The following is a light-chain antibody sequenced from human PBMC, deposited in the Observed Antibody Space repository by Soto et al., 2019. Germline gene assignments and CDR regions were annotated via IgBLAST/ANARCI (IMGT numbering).Light chain of an antibody. J-gene: IGLJ3*02. CDR3: TSYAGSSNWV. CDR1: GGDIGTYKY. V-gene: IGLV2-8*01. CDR2: EVS. Sequence: QFALTQPPSASGSPGQSVTISCTGTGGDIGTYKYVSWYQQHPGQAPKLIIYEVSKRPSGVPGRFFGSKSGNTASLTVSGLQSEDEADYYCTSYAGSSNWVFGGGTKVTVL.